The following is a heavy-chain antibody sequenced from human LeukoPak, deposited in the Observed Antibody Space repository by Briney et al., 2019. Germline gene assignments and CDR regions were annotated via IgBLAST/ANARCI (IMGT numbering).Heavy chain of an antibody. CDR3: ARDRSITMVRGVIPYDY. V-gene: IGHV3-21*01. Sequence: GSLRLSCAASGFTFSTYTMNWVRQAPGKGLEWVSSITSSSIYIYYADSVKGRFTISRDNAKNSLYLQMNSLRAEDTAVYYCARDRSITMVRGVIPYDYWGQGTLVTVSS. D-gene: IGHD3-10*01. J-gene: IGHJ4*02. CDR2: ITSSSIYI. CDR1: GFTFSTYT.